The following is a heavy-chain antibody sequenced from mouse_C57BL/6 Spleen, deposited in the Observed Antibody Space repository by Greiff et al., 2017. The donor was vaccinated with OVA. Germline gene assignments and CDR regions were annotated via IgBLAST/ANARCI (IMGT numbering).Heavy chain of an antibody. D-gene: IGHD2-4*01. CDR2: IDPSDCYT. Sequence: QVQLQQPGAELVKPGASVKLSCKASGYTFTSYWMQWVKQRPGQGLEWIAEIDPSDCYTNYNQKFKGKATLTVDTSSSTAYMQLSSLTSEDAAVYYCARRADYDGYFDYWGKGTTLTVSS. CDR3: ARRADYDGYFDY. CDR1: GYTFTSYW. J-gene: IGHJ2*01. V-gene: IGHV1-50*01.